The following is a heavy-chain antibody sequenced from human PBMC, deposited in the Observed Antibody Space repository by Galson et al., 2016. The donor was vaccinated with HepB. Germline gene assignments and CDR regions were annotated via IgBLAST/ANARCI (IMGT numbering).Heavy chain of an antibody. J-gene: IGHJ3*01. CDR2: IYHSGGP. V-gene: IGHV4/OR15-8*01. Sequence: SETLSLTCGVSGDTMSSSNWWSWVRQPPGKGLEWIGEIYHSGGPYYSPSLASRVTISMDTSKNQLSLSLSSVTAADTAVYYCARHIAVTGTRGFDFWGQGTAVTVSS. D-gene: IGHD6-19*01. CDR1: GDTMSSSNW. CDR3: ARHIAVTGTRGFDF.